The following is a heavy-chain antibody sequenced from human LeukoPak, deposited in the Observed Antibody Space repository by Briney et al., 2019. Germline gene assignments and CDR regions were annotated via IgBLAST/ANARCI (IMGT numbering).Heavy chain of an antibody. V-gene: IGHV3-72*01. J-gene: IGHJ3*02. CDR2: IRRGANSYTT. CDR3: CRDGGEGGDSAFDI. CDR1: GFTFSDYI. Sequence: HLGGSLRLSCAASGFTFSDYILDWVRQAPGKGLEWVGRIRRGANSYTTEYAASVKGRFTISRDDSRNSLYLHMNSLKTEDTAVYRCCRDGGEGGDSAFDIWGQGTMVTVSS. D-gene: IGHD2-21*01.